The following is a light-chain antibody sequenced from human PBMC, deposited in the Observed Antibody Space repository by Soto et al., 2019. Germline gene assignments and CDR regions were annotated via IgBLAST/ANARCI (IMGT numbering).Light chain of an antibody. CDR1: HVVSGNY. CDR2: GVS. V-gene: IGKV3-20*01. CDR3: HQYGVSSPT. J-gene: IGKJ1*01. Sequence: LTQAPGTLSLTPGERATLSCRASHVVSGNYLSWYQQKPGQAPRLLIYGVSGRATGIPDRFSGSGSGTDFTLTISRLEPEDVAVYHCHQYGVSSPTFGQGTKVDIK.